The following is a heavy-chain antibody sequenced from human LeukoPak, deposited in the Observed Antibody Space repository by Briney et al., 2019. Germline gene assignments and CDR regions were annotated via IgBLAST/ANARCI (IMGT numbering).Heavy chain of an antibody. CDR3: ARLQQRVAGRLTYYYYHGMDV. D-gene: IGHD6-19*01. V-gene: IGHV6-1*01. CDR2: TYYRSKWYN. CDR1: GDSVSSNSAA. J-gene: IGHJ6*02. Sequence: SQTLSLTCAISGDSVSSNSAAWNWIRQSPSRGLEWLGRTYYRSKWYNDYAVSVKSRITINPDTSKNQFSLQLNSVTPEDTAVYYCARLQQRVAGRLTYYYYHGMDVWGQGTTVTVSS.